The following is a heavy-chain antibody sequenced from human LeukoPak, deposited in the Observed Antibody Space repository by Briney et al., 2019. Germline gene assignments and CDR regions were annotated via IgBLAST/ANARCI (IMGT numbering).Heavy chain of an antibody. CDR2: IYSGGST. D-gene: IGHD2-2*01. J-gene: IGHJ3*02. CDR1: GFTVSNNY. Sequence: GGSLRLSCAASGFTVSNNYMSWVRQAPGKGLEWVSLIYSGGSTSYADSVKGRFTISRDNSKNTLYLQMNSLRAEDTALYYCTHAVSYAFDIWGQGTMVTVSS. V-gene: IGHV3-66*01. CDR3: THAVSYAFDI.